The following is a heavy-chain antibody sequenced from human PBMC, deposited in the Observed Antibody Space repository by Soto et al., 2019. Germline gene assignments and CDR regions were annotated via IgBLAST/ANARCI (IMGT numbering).Heavy chain of an antibody. D-gene: IGHD6-19*01. CDR2: IITILGRA. CDR3: AAGYSSGWSFDY. Sequence: QVQLVQSGAEVKKPGSSVKVSCKASGGTFSSYTISWVRQAPGQGLEWMGRIITILGRANYAQKFQGRVTITADKSTSTAYMELSSLRSEDTAVYYCAAGYSSGWSFDYWGQGTLVPVSS. CDR1: GGTFSSYT. V-gene: IGHV1-69*02. J-gene: IGHJ4*02.